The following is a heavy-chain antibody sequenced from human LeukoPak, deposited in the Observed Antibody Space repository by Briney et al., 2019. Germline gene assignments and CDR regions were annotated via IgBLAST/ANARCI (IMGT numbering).Heavy chain of an antibody. CDR3: ARIIYSSGWYFDY. J-gene: IGHJ4*02. Sequence: PSETLSLTCTVSGGSISSSSYYWGWIRQPPGKGLEWLGSIYYSGSTYYNPSLKSRVTISVDTSKNQFSLKLISVTAADTAVYYCARIIYSSGWYFDYWGQGTLVTVSS. CDR2: IYYSGST. D-gene: IGHD6-19*01. V-gene: IGHV4-39*01. CDR1: GGSISSSSYY.